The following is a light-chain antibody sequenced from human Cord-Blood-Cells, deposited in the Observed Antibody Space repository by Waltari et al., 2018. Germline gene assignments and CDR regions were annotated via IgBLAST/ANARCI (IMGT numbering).Light chain of an antibody. CDR3: SSYTSSSTVV. Sequence: QSALTQPPSVSGSHGQSITNPLAGTSSDVGRYNYLPWYQQHPGKAPKLMIYDVSNRPSGVSNRFSGSKSGNTASLTISGLQAEDEADYYCSSYTSSSTVVFGGGTKLTVL. CDR1: SSDVGRYNY. J-gene: IGLJ2*01. CDR2: DVS. V-gene: IGLV2-14*01.